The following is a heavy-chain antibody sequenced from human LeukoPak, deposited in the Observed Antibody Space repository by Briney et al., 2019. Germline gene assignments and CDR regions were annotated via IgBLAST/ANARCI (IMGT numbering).Heavy chain of an antibody. CDR2: VYSGGNT. CDR1: GFTVSSSY. V-gene: IGHV3-66*01. Sequence: GGSLRLSRAASGFTVSSSYMSWVRQAPGRGLEWVSVVYSGGNTYYADSVKGRFTISRDNSKNTLYLQMKSLRAEDTAVYYCARDANYYGSGSYAFWGQGTLVTVSS. J-gene: IGHJ4*02. CDR3: ARDANYYGSGSYAF. D-gene: IGHD3-10*01.